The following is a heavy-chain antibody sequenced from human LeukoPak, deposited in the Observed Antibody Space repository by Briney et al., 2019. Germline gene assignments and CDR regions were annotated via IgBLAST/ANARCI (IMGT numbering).Heavy chain of an antibody. J-gene: IGHJ3*02. CDR2: INHSGST. V-gene: IGHV4-34*01. CDR1: GGSFSGYY. D-gene: IGHD2-2*01. CDR3: ARILGYCSSTSCYDAFDI. Sequence: SETLSLTCAVYGGSFSGYYWSWIRQPPGKGLEWIGEINHSGSTNYNPSLKSRVTISVDTSNNQFSLKLSSVTAADTAVYYCARILGYCSSTSCYDAFDIWGQGTMVTVSS.